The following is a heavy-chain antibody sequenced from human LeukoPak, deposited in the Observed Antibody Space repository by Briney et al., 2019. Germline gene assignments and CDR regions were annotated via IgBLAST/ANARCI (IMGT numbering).Heavy chain of an antibody. V-gene: IGHV4-34*01. CDR3: ARRWNYGRNYYIDV. Sequence: SETLSLTCAVYGGSFSNYYWSWIRQPPGKGLEWIGEINGSGRINYNPSLMRRVTVSVDTSKNQFSLRLSSVTATDTAVYYCARRWNYGRNYYIDVWGSGATVSVSS. CDR1: GGSFSNYY. CDR2: INGSGRI. D-gene: IGHD1-7*01. J-gene: IGHJ6*03.